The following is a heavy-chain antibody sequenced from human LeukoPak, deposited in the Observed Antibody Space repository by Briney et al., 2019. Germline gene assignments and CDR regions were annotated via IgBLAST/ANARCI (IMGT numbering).Heavy chain of an antibody. CDR3: ARQGGRGYSYGVDLWLDY. CDR1: GGSISSYY. D-gene: IGHD5-18*01. Sequence: SETLSLTCTVSGGSISSYYWSWIRQPPGKGLEWIGYIYYSGSTNYNPSLKSRVTISVDTSKNQFSLKLSSVTAADTAVYYCARQGGRGYSYGVDLWLDYWGQGTLVTVSS. V-gene: IGHV4-59*08. J-gene: IGHJ4*02. CDR2: IYYSGST.